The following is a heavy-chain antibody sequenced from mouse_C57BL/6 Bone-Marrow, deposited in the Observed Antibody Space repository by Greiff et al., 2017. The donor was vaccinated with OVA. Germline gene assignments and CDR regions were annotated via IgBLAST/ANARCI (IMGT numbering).Heavy chain of an antibody. Sequence: QVQLQQPGAELVKPGASVKMSCKASGYTFTSYWITWVKQRPGQGLEWIGDIYPGSGSTNYHEKFKSKATLTVDTSSSTAYMQLSSLTSEDSAVYYCARRWLLLMYAMDYWGQGTSVTVSS. CDR3: ARRWLLLMYAMDY. V-gene: IGHV1-55*01. J-gene: IGHJ4*01. D-gene: IGHD2-3*01. CDR1: GYTFTSYW. CDR2: IYPGSGST.